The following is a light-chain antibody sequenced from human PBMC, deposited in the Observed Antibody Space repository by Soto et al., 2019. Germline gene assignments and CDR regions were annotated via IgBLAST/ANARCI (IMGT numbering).Light chain of an antibody. CDR1: SSNIGSNY. V-gene: IGLV1-47*01. Sequence: QSVLTQPPSASETPGQRVTISCSGSSSNIGSNYVYWYQQLPGTAPKLLIYRNNQRPSGVPDRFSGSKSGTSASLAISGLRSEDEADYYCAAWDDSLSGPVFGEGTKLTVL. CDR3: AAWDDSLSGPV. CDR2: RNN. J-gene: IGLJ2*01.